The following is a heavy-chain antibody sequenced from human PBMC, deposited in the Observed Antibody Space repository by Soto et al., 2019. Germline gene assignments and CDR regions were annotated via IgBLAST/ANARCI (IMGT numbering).Heavy chain of an antibody. J-gene: IGHJ4*02. D-gene: IGHD3-10*01. Sequence: EVQLVESGGGFIYPGGSLRLSCAASGLTISNAWMNWVRQAPGKGLEWVSFVYSGGATFYADSVKGRFILSRDDSQNTMYLQMNNLRAEDTAVYYCARVPGRLWGRGTLVTVAS. CDR1: GLTISNAW. V-gene: IGHV3-53*01. CDR2: VYSGGAT. CDR3: ARVPGRL.